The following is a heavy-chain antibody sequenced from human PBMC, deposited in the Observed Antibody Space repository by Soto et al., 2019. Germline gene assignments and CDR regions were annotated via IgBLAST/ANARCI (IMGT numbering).Heavy chain of an antibody. CDR3: ARGPGGPDGPGDY. Sequence: QVQLVQSGAEVKKPGASVKVSCKASGYTFTSYAMHWVRQAPGQRLEWMGWINAGNGNTKYSQKFQGRVTITRETSARRDYMEMSSLRSEDTAVYYCARGPGGPDGPGDYWGQGTLVTVSS. V-gene: IGHV1-3*01. D-gene: IGHD2-15*01. CDR2: INAGNGNT. CDR1: GYTFTSYA. J-gene: IGHJ4*02.